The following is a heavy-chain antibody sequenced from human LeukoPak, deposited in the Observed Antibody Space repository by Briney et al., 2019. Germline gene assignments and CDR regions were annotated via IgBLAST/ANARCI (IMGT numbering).Heavy chain of an antibody. CDR3: ARLIGHCYYYMDV. CDR2: IYTSGST. D-gene: IGHD3-22*01. CDR1: GGSISSGSYY. V-gene: IGHV4-61*02. J-gene: IGHJ6*03. Sequence: NPSQTLSLNCTVSGGSISSGSYYWSWIRQPAGKGLEWIGRIYTSGSTNYNPSLKSRVTISVDTSKNQFSLKLSSVTAADTAVYYCARLIGHCYYYMDVWGKGTTVTVSS.